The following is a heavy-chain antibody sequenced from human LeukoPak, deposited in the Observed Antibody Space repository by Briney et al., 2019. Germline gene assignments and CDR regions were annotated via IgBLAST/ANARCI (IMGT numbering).Heavy chain of an antibody. Sequence: SETLSLTCAVSGYSVSSGYYWGLIRQPPGKGLEWVGSIYLIGNTYYNPSLKSRVTISVDTSKNQFSLKLSSVTAAHTAVYYCARVYGSGSYHPYATFDIWGQGTMVTVSS. CDR2: IYLIGNT. D-gene: IGHD3-10*01. CDR1: GYSVSSGYY. J-gene: IGHJ3*02. V-gene: IGHV4-38-2*01. CDR3: ARVYGSGSYHPYATFDI.